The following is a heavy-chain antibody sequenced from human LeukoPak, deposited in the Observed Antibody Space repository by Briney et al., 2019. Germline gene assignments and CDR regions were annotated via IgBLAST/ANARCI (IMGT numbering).Heavy chain of an antibody. V-gene: IGHV4-38-2*01. CDR2: IYHSGST. Sequence: SETLSLTCAVSGYSISGGYYWGWIRQPPGKGLEWIGSIYHSGSTYYNPSLKSRVTISVDTSKNQFSLKLSSVTAADTAVYYCARLVAARSLDYWGQGTLVTVSS. CDR1: GYSISGGYY. CDR3: ARLVAARSLDY. J-gene: IGHJ4*02. D-gene: IGHD6-6*01.